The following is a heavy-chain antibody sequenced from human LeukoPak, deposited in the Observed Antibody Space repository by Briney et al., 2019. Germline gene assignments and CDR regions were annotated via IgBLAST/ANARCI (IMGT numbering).Heavy chain of an antibody. CDR3: AKGDSPTYYYMDV. V-gene: IGHV3-23*01. CDR2: ISGSGGST. J-gene: IGHJ6*03. Sequence: GGSLRLSCAASGFTFSSYAMSWVRQAPGKGLEWVSAISGSGGSTYHADSVKGRFTISRDNSKNTLYLQMNSLRAEDTAVYYCAKGDSPTYYYMDVWGKGTTVTVSS. D-gene: IGHD5-24*01. CDR1: GFTFSSYA.